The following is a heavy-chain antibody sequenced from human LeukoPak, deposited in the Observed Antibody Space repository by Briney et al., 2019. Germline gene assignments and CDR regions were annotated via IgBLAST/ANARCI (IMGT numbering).Heavy chain of an antibody. Sequence: PGGSLRLSCAASGFTFSSYAMSWVRQAPGKGLEWVSAISGSGGSTYYADSVKGRFTISRDNSKNTLYLQMNSLRAEDTAVYYCALTPSSPVVAYYFDYWGQGTLVTVSS. J-gene: IGHJ4*02. CDR3: ALTPSSPVVAYYFDY. CDR1: GFTFSSYA. V-gene: IGHV3-23*01. D-gene: IGHD2-15*01. CDR2: ISGSGGST.